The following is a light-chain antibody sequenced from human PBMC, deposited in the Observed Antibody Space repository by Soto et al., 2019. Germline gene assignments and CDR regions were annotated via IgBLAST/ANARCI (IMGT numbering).Light chain of an antibody. V-gene: IGKV3-11*01. J-gene: IGKJ4*01. Sequence: ELVLTQSPATLSLSPGERATLSCRASQSISTYLAWYQQKPGQSPRLLIYDAFHRAPGIPARVSGSGSGTDFTLSITSRESEDFAVYYCQGRSHGVTFGGGTNVEI. CDR2: DAF. CDR3: QGRSHGVT. CDR1: QSISTY.